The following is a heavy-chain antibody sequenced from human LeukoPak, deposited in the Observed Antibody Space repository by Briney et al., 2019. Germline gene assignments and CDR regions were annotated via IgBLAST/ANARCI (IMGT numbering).Heavy chain of an antibody. V-gene: IGHV3-48*02. CDR1: GFTFNSYN. Sequence: PGGSLRLSCAASGFTFNSYNMNWVRQAPGKGLEWVSYISSSSSTIYYADSVKGRFTISRDSAKTSLFLQMYSLRDEETAVYYCARAYSSSSGRDAFDSWGLGTLVTVSS. CDR3: ARAYSSSSGRDAFDS. J-gene: IGHJ3*02. CDR2: ISSSSSTI. D-gene: IGHD6-6*01.